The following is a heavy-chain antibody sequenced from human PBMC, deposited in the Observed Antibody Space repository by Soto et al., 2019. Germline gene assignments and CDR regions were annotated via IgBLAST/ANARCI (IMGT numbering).Heavy chain of an antibody. Sequence: QVQLVESGGGVVQPGRSLRLSCAASGFTFSNYGMHWVRQAPGKGLEWVALISYDGYNKYYADSVKGRFTISRDSSKSTMYLQMDSLTAEDTAVYYCAKDPANVEIHGAFDYWGQGTLVTVSS. CDR2: ISYDGYNK. J-gene: IGHJ4*02. V-gene: IGHV3-30*18. CDR3: AKDPANVEIHGAFDY. D-gene: IGHD4-17*01. CDR1: GFTFSNYG.